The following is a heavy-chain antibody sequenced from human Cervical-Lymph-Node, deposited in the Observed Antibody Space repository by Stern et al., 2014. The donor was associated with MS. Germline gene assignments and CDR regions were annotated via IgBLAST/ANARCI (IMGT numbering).Heavy chain of an antibody. CDR2: IDWDDDK. D-gene: IGHD2-21*02. Sequence: VTLKESGPALVKPTQTLTLTCTFSGFSLSTSGMRVSWIRQPPGKALEWLARIDWDDDKFYSTSLKTRLTISKDTSKNQVVLTMTNMDPVDTATYYCARHPAYCGGDCSHGMDVWGQGTTVTVSS. CDR1: GFSLSTSGMR. V-gene: IGHV2-70*04. CDR3: ARHPAYCGGDCSHGMDV. J-gene: IGHJ6*02.